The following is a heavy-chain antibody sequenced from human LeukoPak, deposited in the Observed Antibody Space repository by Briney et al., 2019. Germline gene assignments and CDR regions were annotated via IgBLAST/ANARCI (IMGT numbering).Heavy chain of an antibody. D-gene: IGHD3-10*02. J-gene: IGHJ3*02. CDR2: IYHSGST. Sequence: SQTLSLTCAVSGASISSGGYSWSWIRQPPWKGLDWIGYIYHSGSTYYNPSIKSRVTISVDRSKNQFSLKLSSVTAADTAVYYCARGGVRGVIKDAFDIWGQGTMVTVSS. CDR3: ARGGVRGVIKDAFDI. V-gene: IGHV4-30-2*01. CDR1: GASISSGGYS.